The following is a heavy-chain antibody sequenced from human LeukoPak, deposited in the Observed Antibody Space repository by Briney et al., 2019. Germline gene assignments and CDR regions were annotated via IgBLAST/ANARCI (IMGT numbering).Heavy chain of an antibody. D-gene: IGHD2-2*02. CDR3: ARDPRAVVVLAAIVGYFQH. CDR2: ISYDGRNK. J-gene: IGHJ1*01. Sequence: PGGSLRLSCAASGFTFSSYAMHWVRQAPGKGRGWVAVISYDGRNKYYADSVKGRFTISRDNPKNTLYLQMNSLRAEDTAVYYCARDPRAVVVLAAIVGYFQHWGQGTLVTVSS. CDR1: GFTFSSYA. V-gene: IGHV3-30*04.